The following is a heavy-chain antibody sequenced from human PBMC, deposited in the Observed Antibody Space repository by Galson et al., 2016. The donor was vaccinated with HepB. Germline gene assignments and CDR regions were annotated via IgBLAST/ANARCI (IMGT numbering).Heavy chain of an antibody. J-gene: IGHJ6*02. D-gene: IGHD3-10*01. CDR3: ARDPGGRGRGYYYGMDV. Sequence: SVKVSCKASGFLFNTYGFSWLRQAPGQGLEWMGWISAYNGNTNYAQRFQGRVTITTDTSTSTACMELRSQRSDDTAAYFCARDPGGRGRGYYYGMDVWGQGTTVTVSS. V-gene: IGHV1-18*01. CDR2: ISAYNGNT. CDR1: GFLFNTYG.